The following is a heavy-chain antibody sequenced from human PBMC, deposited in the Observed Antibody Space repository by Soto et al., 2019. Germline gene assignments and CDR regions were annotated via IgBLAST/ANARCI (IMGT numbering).Heavy chain of an antibody. J-gene: IGHJ4*02. CDR2: IYPGDSDT. CDR1: GYSFTTYW. CDR3: ARHPKYISGYRYFDY. V-gene: IGHV5-51*01. Sequence: PGESLKISCKGSGYSFTTYWIGWVRQMPGKGLEWMGIIYPGDSDTRYSPSFQGQVTISADKSISTAYLQWSSLKASDTAMYYCARHPKYISGYRYFDYWGQGTPVTVS. D-gene: IGHD6-19*01.